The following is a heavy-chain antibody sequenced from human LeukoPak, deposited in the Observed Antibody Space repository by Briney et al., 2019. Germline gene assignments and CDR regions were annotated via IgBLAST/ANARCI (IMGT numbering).Heavy chain of an antibody. CDR2: IYYSGST. Sequence: SETLSLTCTVSGGSISSSSYYWGWIRQPPGKGLEWIGSIYYSGSTYYNPSLKSRVTISVDTSKNQFSLKLSSVTAADTAVYYCARGWYSSSWSPFDYWGQGTLVTVSS. J-gene: IGHJ4*02. V-gene: IGHV4-39*01. D-gene: IGHD6-13*01. CDR3: ARGWYSSSWSPFDY. CDR1: GGSISSSSYY.